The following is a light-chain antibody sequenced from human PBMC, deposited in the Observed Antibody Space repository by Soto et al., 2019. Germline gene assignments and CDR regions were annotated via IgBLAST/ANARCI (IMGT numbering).Light chain of an antibody. CDR1: QSISRY. Sequence: DIQMTQSPSSLSASVGDSVTISCRASQSISRYLNWYQQKPGKAPKLLIFSASGLQSGVPSRFSGGGYGTEFTLTISSLQLEDCATDDGQQSHTNPLTFGGGTKVDIK. V-gene: IGKV1-39*01. CDR2: SAS. CDR3: QQSHTNPLT. J-gene: IGKJ4*01.